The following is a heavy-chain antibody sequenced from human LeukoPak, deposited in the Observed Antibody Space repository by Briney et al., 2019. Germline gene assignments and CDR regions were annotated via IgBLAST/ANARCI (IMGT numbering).Heavy chain of an antibody. J-gene: IGHJ3*01. D-gene: IGHD6-19*01. CDR1: GFTFSAYS. CDR2: IGAAGSHI. CDR3: VRVGSGATRADTLDL. V-gene: IGHV3-21*01. Sequence: KPGGSLRPSCAASGFTFSAYSMNWVRQAPGEGLEWVSSIGAAGSHICYADSMKGRFTISRDNAKSSLFLQMNSLRAEDTGIYYCVRVGSGATRADTLDLWGQGTMVTVSS.